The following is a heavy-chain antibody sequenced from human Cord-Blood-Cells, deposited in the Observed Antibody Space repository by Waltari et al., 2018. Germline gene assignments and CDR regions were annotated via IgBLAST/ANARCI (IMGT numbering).Heavy chain of an antibody. CDR3: ATDALKKRDSSGYYY. J-gene: IGHJ4*02. CDR2: FDPEDGET. CDR1: GYTLTEVS. Sequence: QVQLVQTGAEVKKPEASVKVSCKVSGYTLTEVSMHWVRPPPGKGLEWMGGFDPEDGETIYAQKFQGRVTMTEDTSTDTAYMELSSLRSEDTAVYYCATDALKKRDSSGYYYWGQGTLVTVSS. V-gene: IGHV1-24*01. D-gene: IGHD3-22*01.